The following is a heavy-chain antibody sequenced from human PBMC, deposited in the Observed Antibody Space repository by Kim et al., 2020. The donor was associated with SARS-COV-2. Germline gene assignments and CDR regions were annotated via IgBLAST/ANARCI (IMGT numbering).Heavy chain of an antibody. CDR1: GYTFTSYA. CDR2: INTNTGNP. V-gene: IGHV7-4-1*02. Sequence: ASVKVSCKASGYTFTSYAMNWVRQAPGQGLEWMGWINTNTGNPTYAQGFTGRFVFSLDTSVSTAYLQISSLKAEDTAVYYCARYCSGGSCYSPHAFDIWGQGTMVTVSS. J-gene: IGHJ3*02. CDR3: ARYCSGGSCYSPHAFDI. D-gene: IGHD2-15*01.